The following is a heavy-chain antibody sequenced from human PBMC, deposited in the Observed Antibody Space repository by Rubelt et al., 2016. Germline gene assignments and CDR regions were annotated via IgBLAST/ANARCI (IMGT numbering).Heavy chain of an antibody. CDR2: ISTYDGNT. D-gene: IGHD2-21*02. J-gene: IGHJ1*01. CDR3: ARVHLVTASEYFQH. V-gene: IGHV1-18*01. Sequence: QVQLVQSGAEVKKPGASVKVSCKASGYTFTEYAISWVRQAPGQGLEWMGWISTYDGNTKYAQNLMGRVTMTTDTSTSTAYMELRSLKSDDTAVYYCARVHLVTASEYFQHWGQGTLVTVSS. CDR1: GYTFTEYA.